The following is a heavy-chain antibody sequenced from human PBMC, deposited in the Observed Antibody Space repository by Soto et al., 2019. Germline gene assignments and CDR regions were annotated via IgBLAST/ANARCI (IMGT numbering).Heavy chain of an antibody. D-gene: IGHD2-21*01. J-gene: IGHJ5*02. Sequence: GESLTLSSAGSGLTLSNYGMAWVRQAPGKGLEWISTISGNGVNTHYADTVKGRFSISRDNSKNTLQLQMNSLRVEDTAIYYCAQDVGIVMFSAWGQGTLVTVSS. CDR2: ISGNGVNT. V-gene: IGHV3-23*01. CDR3: AQDVGIVMFSA. CDR1: GLTLSNYG.